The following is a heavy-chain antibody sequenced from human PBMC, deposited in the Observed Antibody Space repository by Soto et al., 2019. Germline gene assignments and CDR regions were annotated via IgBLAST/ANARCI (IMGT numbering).Heavy chain of an antibody. CDR1: GGSITTNGHY. Sequence: SETLSLTCSVSGGSITTNGHYWTWIRQDPGQGLEWIAYIYYTGNSYLNPSLKSRLSISVDTSKNQFSLELRSVTAADTAVYYCAREQWGFDSWGQGTLVTVSS. V-gene: IGHV4-31*03. CDR3: AREQWGFDS. CDR2: IYYTGNS. D-gene: IGHD6-19*01. J-gene: IGHJ4*02.